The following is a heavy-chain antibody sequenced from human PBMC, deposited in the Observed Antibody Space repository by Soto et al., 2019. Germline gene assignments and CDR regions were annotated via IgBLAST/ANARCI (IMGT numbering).Heavy chain of an antibody. CDR2: IYYSGNT. D-gene: IGHD3-10*01. CDR1: GSPIGSSSFY. Sequence: SETLSPTSSVSGSPIGSSSFYLGWIRHPPGKGLEWIGSIYYSGNTYYSPSLQSRVTISADTSKNQFSLKLTSVTAADTGVYYCARQVVDGAVAGSGSFDYWGQGALVT. CDR3: ARQVVDGAVAGSGSFDY. V-gene: IGHV4-39*01. J-gene: IGHJ4*02.